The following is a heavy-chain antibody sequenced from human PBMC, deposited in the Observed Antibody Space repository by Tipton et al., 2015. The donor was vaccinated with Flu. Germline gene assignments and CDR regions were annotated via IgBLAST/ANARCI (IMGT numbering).Heavy chain of an antibody. V-gene: IGHV3-53*01. CDR1: GFTVSSNY. CDR3: VRGQGANP. CDR2: IYSDGST. Sequence: GSLRLSCAASGFTVSSNYMSWVRQAPGKGLEWVSVIYSDGSTYYVDSVKGRFTVSRDNSKNMLSLQMNSLRAEDTAVYYCVRGQGANPWGQGTLVTVSS. J-gene: IGHJ5*02.